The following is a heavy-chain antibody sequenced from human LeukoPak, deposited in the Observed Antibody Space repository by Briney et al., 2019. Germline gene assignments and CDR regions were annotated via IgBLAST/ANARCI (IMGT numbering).Heavy chain of an antibody. Sequence: GGSLRLSCAASGFTFSDYYMSWIRQAPGKGLEWVSYISSSSSYTNYADSVKGRFTISRDNAKNSLYLQMNSLRGDDTAVYYCARLVSGSCSFDYWGQGALVTVSS. CDR1: GFTFSDYY. CDR3: ARLVSGSCSFDY. V-gene: IGHV3-11*03. J-gene: IGHJ4*02. CDR2: ISSSSSYT. D-gene: IGHD1-26*01.